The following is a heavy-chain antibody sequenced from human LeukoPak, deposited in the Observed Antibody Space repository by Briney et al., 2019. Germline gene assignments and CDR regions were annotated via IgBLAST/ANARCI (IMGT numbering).Heavy chain of an antibody. CDR3: ARVGDYAVRD. V-gene: IGHV4-61*08. J-gene: IGHJ4*02. D-gene: IGHD3-16*01. CDR1: GGSISSGGYY. Sequence: SSETLSLTCTVSGGSISSGGYYWSWIRQPPGKGLEWIGYIYYSGSTNYNPSLKSRVTISVDTSKNQFSLKLSSVTAADTAVYYCARVGDYAVRDWGQGTLVTVSS. CDR2: IYYSGST.